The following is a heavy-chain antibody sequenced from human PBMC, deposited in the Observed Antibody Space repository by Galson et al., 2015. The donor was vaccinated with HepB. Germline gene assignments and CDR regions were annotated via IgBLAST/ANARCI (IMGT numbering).Heavy chain of an antibody. CDR3: ARDPRGYYDSSVYLDY. V-gene: IGHV3-33*01. CDR2: IWYDGSNK. CDR1: GFTFSTYG. D-gene: IGHD3-22*01. J-gene: IGHJ4*02. Sequence: SLRLSCAASGFTFSTYGMHWVRQAPGKGLEWVAVIWYDGSNKYYADSVKGRFTISRDNSKNTLYLQMNSLRAEDTAVYYCARDPRGYYDSSVYLDYWGQGTLVTVSS.